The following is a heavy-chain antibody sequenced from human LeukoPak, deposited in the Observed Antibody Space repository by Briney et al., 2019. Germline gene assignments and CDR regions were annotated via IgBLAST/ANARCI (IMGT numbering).Heavy chain of an antibody. CDR2: MNPNSGNT. V-gene: IGHV1-8*02. CDR3: ARDAAYDAFDI. CDR1: GYTFTSYD. Sequence: ASVKVSCKASGYTFTSYDINWVRQATGQGLEWMGWMNPNSGNTGYAQKFQGRVTMTRDTSISTAYMELSRLRSDDTAVYYCARDAAYDAFDIWGQGTMVTVSS. D-gene: IGHD6-25*01. J-gene: IGHJ3*02.